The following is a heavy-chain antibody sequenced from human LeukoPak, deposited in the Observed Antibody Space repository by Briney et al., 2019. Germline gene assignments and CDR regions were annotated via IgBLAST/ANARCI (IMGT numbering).Heavy chain of an antibody. D-gene: IGHD4-17*01. CDR3: ANALDYGVYEYFGY. J-gene: IGHJ4*02. CDR1: GFTFDDYA. V-gene: IGHV3-43*02. Sequence: PGGSLRLSCAASGFTFDDYAMHWVRQAPGKGLEWVSLISGDGGSTYYADSVKGRLTISRDNSKNSLYLQMNSLRTEDTALYYCANALDYGVYEYFGYWGQGTLVTVSS. CDR2: ISGDGGST.